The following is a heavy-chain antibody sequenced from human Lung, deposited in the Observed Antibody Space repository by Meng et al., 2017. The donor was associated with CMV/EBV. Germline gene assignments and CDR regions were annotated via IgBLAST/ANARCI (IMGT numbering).Heavy chain of an antibody. Sequence: GESXKISCAASGFTFSTYNMNWVRQAPGKGLEWVSSISSSSNYIYYADSVKGRFTISRANARNSLFLLMNSLRAEDTAVYYCGRVPGLGMSFYYDLDVWGHGTXVTVSS. J-gene: IGHJ6*02. CDR1: GFTFSTYN. V-gene: IGHV3-21*06. D-gene: IGHD7-27*01. CDR3: GRVPGLGMSFYYDLDV. CDR2: ISSSSNYI.